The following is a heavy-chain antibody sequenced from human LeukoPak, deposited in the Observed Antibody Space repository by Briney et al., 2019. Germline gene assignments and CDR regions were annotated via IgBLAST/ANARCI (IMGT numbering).Heavy chain of an antibody. CDR2: IWYDGSNK. Sequence: GRSLRLSCAASGFTFSSYGMHWVRQAPGEGLEWVAVIWYDGSNKYYADSVKGRFTISRDNSKNTLYLQMNSLRAEDTAVYYCARESDIVVVPAASPPWFDPWGQGTPVTVSS. CDR1: GFTFSSYG. CDR3: ARESDIVVVPAASPPWFDP. D-gene: IGHD2-2*01. V-gene: IGHV3-33*01. J-gene: IGHJ5*02.